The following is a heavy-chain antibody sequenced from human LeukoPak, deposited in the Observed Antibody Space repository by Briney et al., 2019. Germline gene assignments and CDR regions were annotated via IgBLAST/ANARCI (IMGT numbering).Heavy chain of an antibody. CDR1: GFTFSSYE. J-gene: IGHJ3*02. CDR3: TTDLLYYDSSGYHDAFDI. D-gene: IGHD3-22*01. V-gene: IGHV3-48*03. CDR2: ISSSGSTI. Sequence: GGSLRLSCAASGFTFSSYEMNWVRQAPGKGLEWVSYISSSGSTIYYADSVKGRFTISRDNAKNSLYLQMNSLKTVDTAVYYCTTDLLYYDSSGYHDAFDIWGQGTMVTVSS.